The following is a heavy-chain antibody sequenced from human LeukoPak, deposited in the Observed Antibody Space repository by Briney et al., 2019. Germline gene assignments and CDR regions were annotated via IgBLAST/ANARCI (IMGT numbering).Heavy chain of an antibody. J-gene: IGHJ4*02. V-gene: IGHV3-33*01. Sequence: PGRSLRLSCAASGFTFSSYGMHWVRQAPGKGLEWVAVIWDDGSNKYYADSVKGRFTISRDNSKNTLYLQMNSLRAEDTAVYYCARDPLDSSGWPTLDYWGQGTLVTVSS. D-gene: IGHD6-19*01. CDR3: ARDPLDSSGWPTLDY. CDR2: IWDDGSNK. CDR1: GFTFSSYG.